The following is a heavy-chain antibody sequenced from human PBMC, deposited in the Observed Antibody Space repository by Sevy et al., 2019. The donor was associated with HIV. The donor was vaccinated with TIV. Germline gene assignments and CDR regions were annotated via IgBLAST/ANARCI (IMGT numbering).Heavy chain of an antibody. CDR3: ARVKGMATIYPFDV. CDR2: IIPSFGTA. CDR1: GGTFITSA. J-gene: IGHJ4*02. D-gene: IGHD3-16*01. V-gene: IGHV1-69*13. Sequence: ASVKVSCKASGGTFITSAVNWVRQAPGQGLEWVGGIIPSFGTANYAQKFKGRVTITADQSTSTVYMALSSLRSDDTAIYYCARVKGMATIYPFDVWGQGTLVTVSS.